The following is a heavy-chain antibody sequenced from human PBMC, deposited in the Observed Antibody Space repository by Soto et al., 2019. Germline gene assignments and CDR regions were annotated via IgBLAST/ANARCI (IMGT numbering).Heavy chain of an antibody. V-gene: IGHV1-2*02. J-gene: IGHJ6*02. CDR1: GYTFAGYY. CDR2: INPQTGGT. D-gene: IGHD2-2*01. Sequence: ASVKVSCKASGYTFAGYYIHWVREAPGQGLEWMAWINPQTGGTSYAQKFQGRVTLSRDTSINTAYLELSRLTFDDASVYFCAREGYQVISDGMDVWGQGTKVTVYS. CDR3: AREGYQVISDGMDV.